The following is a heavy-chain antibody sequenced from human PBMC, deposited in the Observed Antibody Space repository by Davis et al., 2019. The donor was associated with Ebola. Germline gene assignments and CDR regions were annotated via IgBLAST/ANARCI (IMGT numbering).Heavy chain of an antibody. V-gene: IGHV3-23*01. CDR3: AKDMRSAVPGTPDY. Sequence: GESLKISCSAPGFAFRNNAMNWVRQAPGKGLEWVSGISGSGARTFYANSVKGRFSISRDNYKDTLYLEINSLRAEDTAVYHCAKDMRSAVPGTPDYWGPGTRVTVSS. J-gene: IGHJ4*02. CDR2: ISGSGART. D-gene: IGHD6-19*01. CDR1: GFAFRNNA.